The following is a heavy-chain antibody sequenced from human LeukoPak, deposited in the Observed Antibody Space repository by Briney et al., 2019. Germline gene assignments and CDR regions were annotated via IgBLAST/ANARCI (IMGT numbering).Heavy chain of an antibody. V-gene: IGHV4-39*07. J-gene: IGHJ6*03. CDR3: ARVIRHCSGGTCSNDYYYYMDV. D-gene: IGHD2-15*01. CDR2: IYYSGST. Sequence: SETLSLTCTVSGGSISSSSYYWGWIRQPPGKGLEWIGSIYYSGSTYYNPSLKSRVTMSVDTSKNQFSLKLSSVTAADTAVYYCARVIRHCSGGTCSNDYYYYMDVWGKGTTVIVSS. CDR1: GGSISSSSYY.